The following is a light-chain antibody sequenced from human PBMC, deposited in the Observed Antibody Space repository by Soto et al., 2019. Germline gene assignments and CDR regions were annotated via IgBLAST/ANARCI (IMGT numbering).Light chain of an antibody. Sequence: QPVLTQPPSASGTPGQRVTISCSGSRSNIGNNAVSWYQQFPGTAPKLLIYNNNQRPSGVPDRFSGSKSGTSASLAISGLQSEDEADYYCATWADSLNARGVFGGGTKVTVL. V-gene: IGLV1-44*01. CDR1: RSNIGNNA. J-gene: IGLJ3*02. CDR2: NNN. CDR3: ATWADSLNARGV.